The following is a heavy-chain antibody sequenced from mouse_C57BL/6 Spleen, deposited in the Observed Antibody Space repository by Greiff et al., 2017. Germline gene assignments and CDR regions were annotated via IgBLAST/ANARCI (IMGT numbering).Heavy chain of an antibody. CDR1: GYSITSGYY. Sequence: EVQVVESGPGLVKPSQSLSLTCSVTGYSITSGYYWNWIRQFPGNKLEWMGYISYDGSNNYNPSLKNRISITRDTSKNQFFLKLNSVTTEDTATYYCVYYDYDGSFAYWGQGTLVTVSA. J-gene: IGHJ3*01. D-gene: IGHD2-4*01. V-gene: IGHV3-6*01. CDR3: VYYDYDGSFAY. CDR2: ISYDGSN.